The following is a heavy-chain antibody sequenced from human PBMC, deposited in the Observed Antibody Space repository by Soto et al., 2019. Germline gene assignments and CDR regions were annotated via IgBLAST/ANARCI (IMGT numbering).Heavy chain of an antibody. CDR1: GGTFSSYA. CDR3: ARIWNGRGDWFDP. J-gene: IGHJ5*02. V-gene: IGHV1-69*13. Sequence: SSVKVSCKASGGTFSSYAISWVRQAPGQGLEWMGGIIPIFGTANYAQKFQGRVTITADESTSTAYMELSSLRSEDTAVYYCARIWNGRGDWFDPWGQGTLVTVSS. D-gene: IGHD1-1*01. CDR2: IIPIFGTA.